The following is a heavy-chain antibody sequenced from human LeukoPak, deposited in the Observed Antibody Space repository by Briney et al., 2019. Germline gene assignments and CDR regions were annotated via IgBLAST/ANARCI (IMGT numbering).Heavy chain of an antibody. J-gene: IGHJ4*02. Sequence: ASVKVSCKASGYIFTGYYMKWVRQAPGQGLEWMGWLHHNSGGTNYAQKFQGRITLTRDTSISTAYMELSSLTSDDTAVYFCARWQEGSGTYYIDYWGQGTLVTVSS. CDR2: LHHNSGGT. CDR1: GYIFTGYY. V-gene: IGHV1-2*02. D-gene: IGHD3-10*01. CDR3: ARWQEGSGTYYIDY.